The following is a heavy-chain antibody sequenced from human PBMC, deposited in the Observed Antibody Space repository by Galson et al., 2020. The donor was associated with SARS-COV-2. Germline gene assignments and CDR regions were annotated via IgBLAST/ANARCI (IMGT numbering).Heavy chain of an antibody. CDR2: IYYSGGT. J-gene: IGHJ6*02. CDR3: ARDNRTFRGVIIRGGNYYYGMDV. V-gene: IGHV4-31*03. D-gene: IGHD3-10*01. Sequence: ASETLSLTCTVSGGSISSGGYYWSWIRQHPGKGLEWIGYIYYSGGTYYNPSIKSRVTISVDTSKNQFSLKLSSVTAADTAVYYCARDNRTFRGVIIRGGNYYYGMDVWGQGTTVTVSS. CDR1: GGSISSGGYY.